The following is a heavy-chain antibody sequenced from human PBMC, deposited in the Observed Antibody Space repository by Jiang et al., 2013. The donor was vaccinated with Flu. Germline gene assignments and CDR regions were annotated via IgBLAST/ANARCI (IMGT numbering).Heavy chain of an antibody. Sequence: VQLLESGGGVVQPGRSLRLSCAASGFSFSSHSLHWVRQAPGKGLEWVAVISYDGKKKYYADSVRGRFTISRDDSKNTLSLQMSSLRPEDTAVYYCARDGGFXDYVPSSYWGQGTLVTVS. J-gene: IGHJ4*02. D-gene: IGHD3-16*01. CDR3: ARDGGFXDYVPSSY. CDR2: ISYDGKKK. V-gene: IGHV3-30*04. CDR1: GFSFSSHS.